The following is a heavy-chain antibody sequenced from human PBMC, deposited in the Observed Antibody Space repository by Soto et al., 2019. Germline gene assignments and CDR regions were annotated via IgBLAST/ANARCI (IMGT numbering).Heavy chain of an antibody. J-gene: IGHJ6*02. CDR1: GASITSYY. D-gene: IGHD6-13*01. CDR2: LYTSGST. V-gene: IGHV4-4*07. Sequence: SETVSLTCTVSGASITSYYWSWVRQPATKGLEWIGRLYTSGSTTYNPSLKSRVTMSRDTSKNQFSLSLTSLTAADSAVYYCVRDSAATGTPYYYYYGMDVWGQGTTVTVSS. CDR3: VRDSAATGTPYYYYYGMDV.